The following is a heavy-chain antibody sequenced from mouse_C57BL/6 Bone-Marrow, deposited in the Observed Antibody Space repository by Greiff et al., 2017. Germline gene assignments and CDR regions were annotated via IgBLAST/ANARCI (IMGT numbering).Heavy chain of an antibody. CDR3: ARGAYYSNLYYAMDY. CDR1: GISITTGNYR. V-gene: IGHV3-5*01. J-gene: IGHJ4*01. CDR2: IYYSGTI. D-gene: IGHD2-5*01. Sequence: EVQLVESGPGLVKPSQTVFLTCTVTGISITTGNYRWSWIRQFPGNKLEWIGYIYYSGTITYNPSLTSRTTITRDTPKNQFFLEMNSLTAEDTATYYCARGAYYSNLYYAMDYWGQGTSVTVSS.